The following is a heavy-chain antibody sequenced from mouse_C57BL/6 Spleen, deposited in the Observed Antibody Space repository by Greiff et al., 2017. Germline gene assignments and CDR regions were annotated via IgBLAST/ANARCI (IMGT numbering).Heavy chain of an antibody. CDR1: GYTFTSYW. V-gene: IGHV1-52*01. Sequence: QVQLQQPGAELVRPGSSVKLSCKASGYTFTSYWMHWVKQRPIQGLEWIGNIDPSDSETHYNQKFKDKATLTVDKSSSTAYMQLSSLTSEDSAVYYCARRGGSSLYYFDYWGQGTTLTVSS. D-gene: IGHD1-1*01. CDR2: IDPSDSET. J-gene: IGHJ2*01. CDR3: ARRGGSSLYYFDY.